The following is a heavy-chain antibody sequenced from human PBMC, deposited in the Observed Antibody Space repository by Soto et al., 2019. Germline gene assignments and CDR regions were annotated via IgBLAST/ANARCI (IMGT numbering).Heavy chain of an antibody. Sequence: GGSLRLSCAASGFTFSSYSMNWVRQAPGKGLEWVSSISSHSSYIYYADSVKGRLTISRDNAKNSLYLQMNSLRAEDTAVYYCAREDSSGHIDYWGQGTLVTVSS. CDR2: ISSHSSYI. V-gene: IGHV3-21*01. CDR3: AREDSSGHIDY. CDR1: GFTFSSYS. D-gene: IGHD6-19*01. J-gene: IGHJ4*02.